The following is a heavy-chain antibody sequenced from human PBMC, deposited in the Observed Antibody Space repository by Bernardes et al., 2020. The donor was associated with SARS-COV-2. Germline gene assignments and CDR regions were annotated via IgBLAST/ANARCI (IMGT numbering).Heavy chain of an antibody. CDR2: ITAYNLNT. J-gene: IGHJ6*04. Sequence: ASVKVSCKTSGSDFNNYGFTSYGFSWVRQAPGQGLEWMGWITAYNLNTDYAQNFRGRVTMTADTSTSTVYMELRSLRSDDTAMYYCAVNTGNFYYGMDVWGKGTTVTVSS. D-gene: IGHD3-10*01. CDR1: GSDFNNYGFTSYG. V-gene: IGHV1-18*04. CDR3: AVNTGNFYYGMDV.